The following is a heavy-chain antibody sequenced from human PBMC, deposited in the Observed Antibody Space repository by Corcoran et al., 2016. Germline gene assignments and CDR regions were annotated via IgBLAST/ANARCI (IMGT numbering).Heavy chain of an antibody. Sequence: QVQLQQSGPGLVKPSQTLSLTCAISGDSVSSNSAAWNWIRQSPSRGLEWLGRTYYRSKWYNDYAVSVKSRITINPDTSKNQFSLQLNSVTPEDTAVYYCARGPWYYDSSGYYVVDYYYDYGMDVWGQGTTVTVAS. V-gene: IGHV6-1*01. CDR1: GDSVSSNSAA. CDR2: TYYRSKWYN. CDR3: ARGPWYYDSSGYYVVDYYYDYGMDV. J-gene: IGHJ6*02. D-gene: IGHD3-22*01.